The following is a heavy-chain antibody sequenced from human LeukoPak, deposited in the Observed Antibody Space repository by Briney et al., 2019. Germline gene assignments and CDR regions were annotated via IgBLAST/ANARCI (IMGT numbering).Heavy chain of an antibody. D-gene: IGHD3-10*01. CDR2: TNPNSGGT. Sequence: ASVKVSCKASGHTFINYGISWVRQAPGQGLEWMGWTNPNSGGTNYAQKFQGRVTMTRDTSISTAYMELSRLRSDDTAVYYCARGITMVRGVIIGVYWGQGTLVTVSS. CDR1: GHTFINYG. J-gene: IGHJ4*02. CDR3: ARGITMVRGVIIGVY. V-gene: IGHV1-2*02.